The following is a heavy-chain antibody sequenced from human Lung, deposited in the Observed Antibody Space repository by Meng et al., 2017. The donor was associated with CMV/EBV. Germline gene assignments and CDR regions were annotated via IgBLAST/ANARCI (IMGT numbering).Heavy chain of an antibody. D-gene: IGHD6-19*01. CDR3: AKEPIAVAGTGAYFDY. CDR1: GFTFSSYA. CDR2: ISGSGGST. J-gene: IGHJ4*02. V-gene: IGHV3-23*01. Sequence: LXXAASGFTFSSYAMSWVRQAPGKGLEWVSAISGSGGSTYYADPVKGRFTISRDNSKNTLYLQMNSLRTKDTAVYYFAKEPIAVAGTGAYFDYWGQGXLVTVSS.